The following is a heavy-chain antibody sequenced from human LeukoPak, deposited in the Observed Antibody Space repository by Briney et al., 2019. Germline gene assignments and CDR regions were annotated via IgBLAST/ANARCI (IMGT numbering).Heavy chain of an antibody. V-gene: IGHV3-21*01. J-gene: IGHJ4*02. CDR3: ARDQQYSGGCPDY. CDR1: GSSFSSYS. CDR2: ISSSSSYI. Sequence: GGSLRLSCAASGSSFSSYSMNWVRQAPGKGLEWVSSISSSSSYIYYADSVKGRFTISRDNAKNSLYLQMNSLRAEDTAVYYCARDQQYSGGCPDYWGQGTLVTVSS. D-gene: IGHD6-19*01.